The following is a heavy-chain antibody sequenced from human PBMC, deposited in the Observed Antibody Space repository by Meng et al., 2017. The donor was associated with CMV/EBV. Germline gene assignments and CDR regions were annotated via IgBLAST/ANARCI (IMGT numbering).Heavy chain of an antibody. CDR1: GGTFSSYA. V-gene: IGHV1-69*10. D-gene: IGHD5-18*01. Sequence: SVKVSCKASGGTFSSYAISWVRQAPGQGLEWMGGIIPILGIANYAQKFQGRVTNTADKSTSTAYMELSSLRSEDTAVYYCARDPRRGYSYGGWGQGTLVTVSS. CDR3: ARDPRRGYSYGG. CDR2: IIPILGIA. J-gene: IGHJ4*02.